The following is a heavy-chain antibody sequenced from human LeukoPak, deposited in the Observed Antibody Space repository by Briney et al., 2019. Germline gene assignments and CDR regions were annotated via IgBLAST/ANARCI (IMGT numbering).Heavy chain of an antibody. Sequence: PGGSLRLSCAASGFTFSGYWMSWVRQTPEKGLEWVANIKQDGYEKYYVDSVKGRFTISRDNAKNSLYLQMDSLRAEDTAIYYCARDANAGYSVNWFDPWGQGTLVTVSS. CDR2: IKQDGYEK. CDR3: ARDANAGYSVNWFDP. J-gene: IGHJ5*01. D-gene: IGHD5/OR15-5a*01. CDR1: GFTFSGYW. V-gene: IGHV3-7*03.